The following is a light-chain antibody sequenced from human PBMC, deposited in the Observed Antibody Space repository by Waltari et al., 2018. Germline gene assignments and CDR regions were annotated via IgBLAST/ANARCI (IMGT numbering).Light chain of an antibody. CDR1: ESVPTKL. CDR2: GTS. J-gene: IGKJ1*01. Sequence: EIVLTQSPGTLSLSPGERATLSCGASESVPTKLLAWYQQKPGQAPRLLIYGTSNRATDTPDRFSGSGSGTDFTLTINSLEPEDFAVYYCQQYSRSPWTFGQGTKVEIK. V-gene: IGKV3-20*01. CDR3: QQYSRSPWT.